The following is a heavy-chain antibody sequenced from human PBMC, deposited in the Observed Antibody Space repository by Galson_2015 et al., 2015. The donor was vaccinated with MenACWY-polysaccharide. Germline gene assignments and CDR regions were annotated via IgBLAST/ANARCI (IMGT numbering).Heavy chain of an antibody. Sequence: SLRLSCAASGFTFSTYAIHWVRQAPGKGLDWVAIISYDGTNKYYADSVKDRFTISRDNSKNTMYLQMNSLSAEDTAAYYCARTYCSRTSCYGMDVWGRGTTVTVS. CDR1: GFTFSTYA. J-gene: IGHJ6*02. D-gene: IGHD2-2*01. V-gene: IGHV3-30-3*01. CDR2: ISYDGTNK. CDR3: ARTYCSRTSCYGMDV.